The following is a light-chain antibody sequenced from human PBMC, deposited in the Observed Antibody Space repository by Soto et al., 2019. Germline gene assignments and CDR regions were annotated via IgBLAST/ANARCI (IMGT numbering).Light chain of an antibody. V-gene: IGLV6-57*04. CDR3: QSYDSSNYWV. J-gene: IGLJ3*02. Sequence: NFMLTQPHSVSESPGKTVTISCTRTRGSIASNYVQWYQQRPGSVPTTVVYENDQRPSGVPHRFSGSVDSSSNSASLTISGLKTEDEADYYCQSYDSSNYWVFGGGTKLTVL. CDR1: RGSIASNY. CDR2: END.